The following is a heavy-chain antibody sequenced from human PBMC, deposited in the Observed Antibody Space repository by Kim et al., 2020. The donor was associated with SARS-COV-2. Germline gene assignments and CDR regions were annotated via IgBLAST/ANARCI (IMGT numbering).Heavy chain of an antibody. CDR2: INPSGGST. CDR3: ARETPHQLLPDTDAFDI. J-gene: IGHJ3*02. Sequence: ASVKVSCKASGYTFTSYYMHWVRQAPGQGLEWMGIINPSGGSTSYAQKFQGRVTMTRDTSTSTVYMELSSLRSEDTAVYYCARETPHQLLPDTDAFDIWGQGTMVTVSS. D-gene: IGHD2-2*01. V-gene: IGHV1-46*01. CDR1: GYTFTSYY.